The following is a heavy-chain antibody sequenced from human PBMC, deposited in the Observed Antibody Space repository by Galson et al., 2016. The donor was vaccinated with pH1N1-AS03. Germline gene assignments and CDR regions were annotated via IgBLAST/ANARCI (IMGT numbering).Heavy chain of an antibody. CDR3: ARDRHFVNGPRFYGSEY. V-gene: IGHV1-69*13. D-gene: IGHD2-8*01. CDR1: GGTFGSYG. CDR2: IIPPSGTT. J-gene: IGHJ4*02. Sequence: SVKVSCKASGGTFGSYGISWVRQAPGQGLEWVGGIIPPSGTTDYAQRFQDRVTITADDSTNTAYMELNSLTSEDTAVYFCARDRHFVNGPRFYGSEYWGQGTLVTVSS.